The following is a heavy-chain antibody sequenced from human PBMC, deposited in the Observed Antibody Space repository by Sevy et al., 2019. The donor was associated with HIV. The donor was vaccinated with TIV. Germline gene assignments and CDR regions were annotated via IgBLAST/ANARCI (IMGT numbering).Heavy chain of an antibody. J-gene: IGHJ6*02. D-gene: IGHD4-17*01. CDR1: GFTLSDYY. Sequence: GALRLSCAASGFTLSDYYMSWIRQAPGKGLQWISYISSNSDTIYYADSVMGRFTISRDNAKNSLYLQMSSLRAEDTAMYYCTRDHVKDGDLGDYYYYAMDVWGQGTTVTVSS. CDR3: TRDHVKDGDLGDYYYYAMDV. CDR2: ISSNSDTI. V-gene: IGHV3-11*01.